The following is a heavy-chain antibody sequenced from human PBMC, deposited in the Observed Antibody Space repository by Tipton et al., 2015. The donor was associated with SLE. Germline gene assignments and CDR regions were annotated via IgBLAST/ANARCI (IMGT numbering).Heavy chain of an antibody. D-gene: IGHD3-10*01. J-gene: IGHJ5*02. CDR1: GFTVSSNY. CDR3: ARGDYYGSGSYSNWFDP. CDR2: IYSGGST. V-gene: IGHV3-66*02. Sequence: SLRLSCAASGFTVSSNYMSWVRQAPGRGLEWVSVIYSGGSTYYADSVKGRFTISRDNSKNTLYLQINSLRAEDTAVYYCARGDYYGSGSYSNWFDPWGQGTLVTVSS.